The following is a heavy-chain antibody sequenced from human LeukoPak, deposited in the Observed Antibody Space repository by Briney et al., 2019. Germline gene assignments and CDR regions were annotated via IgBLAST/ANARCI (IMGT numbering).Heavy chain of an antibody. CDR1: GFTLNSNW. Sequence: GGSLRLSCAGSGFTLNSNWMHWVRQGPGKGLVWVSRIYSDGSRTNYADSVKGRFTISGDNAKNTLYLQMNSLRAEDTAVYYCARSGRGGAFDIWGQGTMVTVSS. CDR3: ARSGRGGAFDI. CDR2: IYSDGSRT. V-gene: IGHV3-74*01. D-gene: IGHD1-26*01. J-gene: IGHJ3*02.